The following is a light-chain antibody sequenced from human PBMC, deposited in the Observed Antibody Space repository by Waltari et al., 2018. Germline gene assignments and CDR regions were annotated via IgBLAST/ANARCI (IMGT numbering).Light chain of an antibody. Sequence: QSALTQPRSVSGSPGQSVTISCTGTSSDVGGYNYVSWYQQHPGKAPKLMIYDVSKRPSGGPDRFSGSKAGSRASLTISGLQAEDEADYYCCSYAGSYTRVFGGGTKLTVL. CDR2: DVS. CDR3: CSYAGSYTRV. J-gene: IGLJ3*02. V-gene: IGLV2-11*01. CDR1: SSDVGGYNY.